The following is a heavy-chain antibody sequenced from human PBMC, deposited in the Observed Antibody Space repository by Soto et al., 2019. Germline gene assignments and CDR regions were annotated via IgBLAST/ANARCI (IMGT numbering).Heavy chain of an antibody. CDR2: INHSGST. CDR1: GGSFSGYY. CDR3: ARATYHIAAAGYHFDY. D-gene: IGHD6-13*01. J-gene: IGHJ4*02. V-gene: IGHV4-34*01. Sequence: SETLSLTCAVYGGSFSGYYWSWIRQPPGKGLEWIGEINHSGSTNYNPSLKSRVTISVDTSKNQFSLKLSSVTAADTAVYYCARATYHIAAAGYHFDYWGQGTLVTVSS.